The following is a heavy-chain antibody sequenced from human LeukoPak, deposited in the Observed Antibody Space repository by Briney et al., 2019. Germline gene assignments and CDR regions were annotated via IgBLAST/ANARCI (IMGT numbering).Heavy chain of an antibody. CDR3: AREYGSGSYYKGGAFDI. CDR2: ISSSSSYT. D-gene: IGHD3-10*01. CDR1: GGSFSDYY. J-gene: IGHJ3*02. V-gene: IGHV3-11*06. Sequence: LSLTCAVYGGSFSDYYMSWIRQAPGKGLEWVSYISSSSSYTNYADSVKGRFTISRDNAKNSLYLQMNSLRAEDTAVYYCAREYGSGSYYKGGAFDIWGQGTMVTVSS.